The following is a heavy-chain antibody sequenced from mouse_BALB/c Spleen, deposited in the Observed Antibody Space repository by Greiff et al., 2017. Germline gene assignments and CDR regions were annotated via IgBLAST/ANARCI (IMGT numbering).Heavy chain of an antibody. Sequence: DVQLVASGGGLVQPGGSLKLSCVASGFTFSSYWMSWVRQSPEKGLMWVAEIRLKADNYATYYSESVKGKFTISRDDSKSRLYLQMNSLRAEDTGIYYCTGGHWDYWGQGTTLTVSS. V-gene: IGHV6-6*02. CDR3: TGGHWDY. D-gene: IGHD4-1*01. CDR1: GFTFSSYW. CDR2: IRLKADNYAT. J-gene: IGHJ2*01.